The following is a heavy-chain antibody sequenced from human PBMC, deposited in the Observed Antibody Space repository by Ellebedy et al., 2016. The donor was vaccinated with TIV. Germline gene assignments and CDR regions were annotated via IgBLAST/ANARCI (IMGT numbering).Heavy chain of an antibody. V-gene: IGHV5-51*01. D-gene: IGHD3-22*01. CDR3: ARESSNGYSFFAY. Sequence: GESLKISCKGSGYRFTDYWIGWVRQVPGKGLEWMAIIYPGDSDTRYSPSFPGQVTISADKSINTAYLQWSSLKASDTAMYYCARESSNGYSFFAYWGHGTLVTVSS. CDR1: GYRFTDYW. J-gene: IGHJ4*01. CDR2: IYPGDSDT.